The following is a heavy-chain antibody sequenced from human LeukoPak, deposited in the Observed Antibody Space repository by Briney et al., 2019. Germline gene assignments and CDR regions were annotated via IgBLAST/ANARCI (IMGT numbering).Heavy chain of an antibody. CDR2: INHSGST. J-gene: IGHJ4*02. V-gene: IGHV4-34*01. Sequence: SETLSLTCAVYGGSFSGYYWSWIRQPPGKGLEWIGEINHSGSTNYNPSLKSRVTMSVDTSKNQFSLKLSSVTAADTAVYYCARGLRTQGTSYYFDYWGQGTLVTVSS. CDR3: ARGLRTQGTSYYFDY. CDR1: GGSFSGYY. D-gene: IGHD6-6*01.